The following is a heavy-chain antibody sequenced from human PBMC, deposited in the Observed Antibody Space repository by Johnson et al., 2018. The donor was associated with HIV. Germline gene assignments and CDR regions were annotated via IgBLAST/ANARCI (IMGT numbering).Heavy chain of an antibody. Sequence: QVQLVESGGGLVKPGGSLRLSCAASGFTFSTYGIHWVRQAPGKGLEWVSFIRYDGKDKYYADFVKGRFTISRDNSKKTLSLQMNSLRPEDTAVYYCAKSSSATYYGDAFDMWGQGTMVTVSS. D-gene: IGHD3-10*01. CDR1: GFTFSTYG. J-gene: IGHJ3*02. V-gene: IGHV3-30*02. CDR3: AKSSSATYYGDAFDM. CDR2: IRYDGKDK.